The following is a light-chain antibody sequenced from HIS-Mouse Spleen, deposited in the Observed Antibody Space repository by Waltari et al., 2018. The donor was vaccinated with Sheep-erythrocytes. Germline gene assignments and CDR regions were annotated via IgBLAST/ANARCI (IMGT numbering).Light chain of an antibody. Sequence: QSALTQPASVYGSPGQSITISCTGTSSDVVSYNLVSWYQQHPGKAPKLMIYEGSKRPSGVSNRFSGSKSGNTASLTISGLHAEDEADYYCCSYAGSSTPWVFGGGTKLTVL. CDR2: EGS. J-gene: IGLJ3*02. CDR1: SSDVVSYNL. V-gene: IGLV2-23*01. CDR3: CSYAGSSTPWV.